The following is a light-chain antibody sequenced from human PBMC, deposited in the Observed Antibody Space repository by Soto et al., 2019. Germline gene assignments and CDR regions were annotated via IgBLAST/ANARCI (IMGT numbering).Light chain of an antibody. Sequence: DIVMTQSPLALAVTPGEPASSSCRSSQSLLHSNVYNYLDWYLQKPGQSPQLLIYLGSNRASGVPDRFSGSGSGTDFTLTISSLQAEDVAVYYCQQYYSTPTWTFGQGTKVDIK. CDR1: QSLLHSNVYNY. CDR2: LGS. CDR3: QQYYSTPTWT. J-gene: IGKJ1*01. V-gene: IGKV2-28*01.